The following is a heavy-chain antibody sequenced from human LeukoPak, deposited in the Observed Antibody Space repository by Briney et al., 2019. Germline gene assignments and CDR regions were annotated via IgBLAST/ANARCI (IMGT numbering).Heavy chain of an antibody. CDR1: GYTLTELS. CDR2: FDPEDGET. V-gene: IGHV1-24*01. J-gene: IGHJ6*03. CDR3: ARGSYYDFWSGYSATWYMDV. Sequence: ASVKVSCKGSGYTLTELSMHWVRQAPGKGLEWMGGFDPEDGETIYAQKIQGRVTMTEDTSTDTAYMELSSLRSEDTAVYYCARGSYYDFWSGYSATWYMDVWGKGTTVTVSS. D-gene: IGHD3-3*01.